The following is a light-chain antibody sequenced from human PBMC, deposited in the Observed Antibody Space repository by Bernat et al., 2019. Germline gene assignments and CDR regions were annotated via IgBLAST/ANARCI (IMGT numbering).Light chain of an antibody. J-gene: IGLJ3*02. Sequence: SYELTQPPSVSVSPGHTATITCSGDALSKQYTYWYQQRPGQTPVLLIYKDRERPSGIPERFSGSPSGTTVTLTISGVQADDEADYYCHSLDSTSSYRVFGGRTRLTVL. CDR2: KDR. V-gene: IGLV3-25*03. CDR3: HSLDSTSSYRV. CDR1: ALSKQY.